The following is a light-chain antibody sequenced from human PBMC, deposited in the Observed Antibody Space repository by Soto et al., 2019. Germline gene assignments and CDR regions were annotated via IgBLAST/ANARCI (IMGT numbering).Light chain of an antibody. J-gene: IGKJ1*01. V-gene: IGKV1-5*01. CDR2: DAS. CDR3: QQYNSYPWT. CDR1: QSISSW. Sequence: DIQMTQSPSTLSASVGDGVTITCRASQSISSWLAWYQQKPGKAPKLLIYDASSFESGGPSRFIGSGSGTEFTLTISSLQPDDFATYYCQQYNSYPWTFGQGTKVEIK.